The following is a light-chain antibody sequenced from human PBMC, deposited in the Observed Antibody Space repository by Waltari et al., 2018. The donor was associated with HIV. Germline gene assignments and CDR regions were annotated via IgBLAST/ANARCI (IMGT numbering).Light chain of an antibody. V-gene: IGLV2-14*03. J-gene: IGLJ2*01. CDR3: GSSMTNVNMDV. Sequence: QSALTQPASVSGSPGQSITISCTGTSSDSGGFKSVSWYQQSPGKAPKLILYDVSYRPSGVSNRVSGSKSGNTASLTISGLQAEDEADYYCGSSMTNVNMDVFGGGTKLTVL. CDR2: DVS. CDR1: SSDSGGFKS.